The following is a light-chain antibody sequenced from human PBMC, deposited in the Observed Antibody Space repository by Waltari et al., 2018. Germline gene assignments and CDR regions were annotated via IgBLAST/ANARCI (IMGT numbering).Light chain of an antibody. CDR3: QQYRSSPWT. CDR2: ASS. CDR1: QSIGSHY. Sequence: EIVLTQSPGTLSLSPGERATLSCRASQSIGSHYLAWYQQRPGQAPRLLIYASSSRATGVPDRFRGSGSGTDFSLTISRLEPEDFGVYYCQQYRSSPWTFGQGTKVEIK. V-gene: IGKV3-20*01. J-gene: IGKJ1*01.